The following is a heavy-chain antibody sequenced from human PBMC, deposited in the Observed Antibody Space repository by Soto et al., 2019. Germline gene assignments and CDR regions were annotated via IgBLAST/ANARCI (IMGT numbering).Heavy chain of an antibody. J-gene: IGHJ4*02. CDR2: IYYNGAT. CDR1: GGSLSTTNYY. CDR3: QIEVRELNTLANDC. D-gene: IGHD1-7*01. Sequence: PSETLSLTCTVFGGSLSTTNYYWGWVRQPPGKGLEWIGTIYYNGATRYNPSLQSRVAISIDTSRNRFSLKLRSVTAADTAVYYCQIEVRELNTLANDCWGQGTLVTVSS. V-gene: IGHV4-39*02.